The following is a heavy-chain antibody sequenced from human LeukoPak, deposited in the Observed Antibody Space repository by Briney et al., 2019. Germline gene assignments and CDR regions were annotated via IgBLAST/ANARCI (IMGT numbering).Heavy chain of an antibody. J-gene: IGHJ4*02. CDR3: ASGDYYDSSDFDY. CDR1: GGTFSSYA. Sequence: SVKVSCKASGGTFSSYAISWVRQAPGQGLEWMGRIIAIFGTANYAQKFQGRVTITTDESTSTAYMELSSLSSEVTAVYFCASGDYYDSSDFDYWGQGTLVTVSP. CDR2: IIAIFGTA. V-gene: IGHV1-69*05. D-gene: IGHD3-22*01.